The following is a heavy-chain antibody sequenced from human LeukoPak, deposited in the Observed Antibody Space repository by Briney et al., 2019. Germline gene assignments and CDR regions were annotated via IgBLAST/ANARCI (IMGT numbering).Heavy chain of an antibody. V-gene: IGHV3-30*02. Sequence: GGSLRLSCAASGFTFSSYGMHWVRQAPGKGLEWVAFIRYDGSNKYYADSVKGRFTISRGNSKNTLYLQMNSLRAEDTAVYYCAKGSVAVAGTYYMDVWGKGTTVTVSS. D-gene: IGHD6-19*01. CDR3: AKGSVAVAGTYYMDV. CDR2: IRYDGSNK. CDR1: GFTFSSYG. J-gene: IGHJ6*03.